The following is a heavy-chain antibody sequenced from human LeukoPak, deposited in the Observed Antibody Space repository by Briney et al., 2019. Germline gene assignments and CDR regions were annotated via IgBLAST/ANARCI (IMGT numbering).Heavy chain of an antibody. CDR3: AKGQSSSGLRNYFDY. V-gene: IGHV3-23*01. J-gene: IGHJ4*02. Sequence: GGSLRLSCAASGFTFSSYGMSWVRQAPGKGLEWVAGISASGGTTHYADSVKGSLTISRDNSTNTLYLQMNSLRAEDTAVYYCAKGQSSSGLRNYFDYWGQGTLVTVSS. CDR1: GFTFSSYG. CDR2: ISASGGTT. D-gene: IGHD3-22*01.